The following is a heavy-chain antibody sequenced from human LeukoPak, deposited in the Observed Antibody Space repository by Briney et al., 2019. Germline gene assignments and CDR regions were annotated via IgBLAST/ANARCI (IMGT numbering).Heavy chain of an antibody. Sequence: GGSLRLSCAASGFTFSDYYMSWIRQAPGKGLEWVSYISSSSSYTNYADSVKGRFTISRDNAKNSLYLQMNSLRAEDTAVYYCAGESEAAAAGQNDYWGQGTLVTVSS. CDR3: AGESEAAAAGQNDY. D-gene: IGHD6-13*01. J-gene: IGHJ4*02. V-gene: IGHV3-11*06. CDR1: GFTFSDYY. CDR2: ISSSSSYT.